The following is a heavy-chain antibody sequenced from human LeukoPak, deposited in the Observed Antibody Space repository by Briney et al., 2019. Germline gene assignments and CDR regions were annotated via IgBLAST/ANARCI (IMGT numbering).Heavy chain of an antibody. Sequence: ASVKVSCKASGYTFTSYGISWVRQAPAQGLERMGWVSAYNGNTNYAQKLQRSVTMTTGTATSTAYMEPRSLRSDDTALYSCGRVRGSSSRSSDYYYHYYSDVWGKGTTVTVSS. CDR1: GYTFTSYG. J-gene: IGHJ6*03. V-gene: IGHV1-18*01. CDR2: VSAYNGNT. CDR3: GRVRGSSSRSSDYYYHYYSDV. D-gene: IGHD6-6*01.